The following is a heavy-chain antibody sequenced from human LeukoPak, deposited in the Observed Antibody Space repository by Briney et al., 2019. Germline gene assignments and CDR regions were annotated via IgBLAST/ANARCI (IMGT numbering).Heavy chain of an antibody. CDR1: GDSISDKYW. D-gene: IGHD2-8*01. CDR3: GRHANGDSSAAFDL. J-gene: IGHJ3*01. CDR2: VYRSGGT. V-gene: IGHV4-4*02. Sequence: PSETLSLTCAVSGDSISDKYWWRWVRQFPDKGLEWIGEVYRSGGTSYNPSLKSRVTVSIDYSKNQFSLSLRSVTAADTAVYYCGRHANGDSSAAFDLWGQGTMVFVSS.